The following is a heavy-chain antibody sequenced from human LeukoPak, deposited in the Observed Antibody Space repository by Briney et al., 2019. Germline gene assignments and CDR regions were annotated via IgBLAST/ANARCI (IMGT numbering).Heavy chain of an antibody. CDR2: INHRGDT. V-gene: IGHV4-34*01. CDR3: ARGPTISETGYFDY. D-gene: IGHD1-1*01. CDR1: AGSFSSYY. J-gene: IGHJ4*03. Sequence: SETLSLTCAVYAGSFSSYYWSWIRHSPRKGLEWIAEINHRGDTNYNPSVKSRVHISVDSSKNQFSLKVTSLTAADTAVYYCARGPTISETGYFDYWGQGTLVTVSS.